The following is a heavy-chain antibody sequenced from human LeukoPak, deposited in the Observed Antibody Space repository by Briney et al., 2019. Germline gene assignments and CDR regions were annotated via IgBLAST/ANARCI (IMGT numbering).Heavy chain of an antibody. CDR1: GYTFTGYY. Sequence: GASVKVSCKASGYTFTGYYMHWVRQAPGQGLEWMGWINPSSGGTNYAQKFQGRVTMTRDTSISTAYMELSRLRSDDTAVYYCARDEGYDSSGYQDYWGQGTLVTVSS. CDR2: INPSSGGT. CDR3: ARDEGYDSSGYQDY. J-gene: IGHJ4*02. V-gene: IGHV1-2*02. D-gene: IGHD3-22*01.